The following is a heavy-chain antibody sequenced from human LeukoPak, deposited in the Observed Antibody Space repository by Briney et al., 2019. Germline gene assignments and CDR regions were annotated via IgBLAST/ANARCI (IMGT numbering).Heavy chain of an antibody. D-gene: IGHD3-3*01. CDR2: MNPNSSNT. V-gene: IGHV1-8*03. CDR3: ARGGDDFWSGYPNYFDY. CDR1: GYTFTGYY. Sequence: ASVKVSCKASGYTFTGYYMHWVRQAPGQGPEWMGWMNPNSSNTGYAQKFQGRVTITRNTSISTAYMELSSLRSEDTAVYYCARGGDDFWSGYPNYFDYWGQGTLVTVSS. J-gene: IGHJ4*02.